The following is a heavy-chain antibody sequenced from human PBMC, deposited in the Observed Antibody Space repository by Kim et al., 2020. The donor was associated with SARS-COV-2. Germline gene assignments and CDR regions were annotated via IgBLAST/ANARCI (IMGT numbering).Heavy chain of an antibody. J-gene: IGHJ4*02. CDR3: ARVCRSSWYGPSLQGHYFDY. D-gene: IGHD6-13*01. CDR1: GGSVSSGSYY. V-gene: IGHV4-61*01. Sequence: SETLSLTCTVSGGSVSSGSYYWSWIRQPPGKGLEWIGYIYYSGSTNYNLSLKSRVTISVDTSKNQFSLKLSSVTAADTAVYYCARVCRSSWYGPSLQGHYFDYWGQGTLVTVSS. CDR2: IYYSGST.